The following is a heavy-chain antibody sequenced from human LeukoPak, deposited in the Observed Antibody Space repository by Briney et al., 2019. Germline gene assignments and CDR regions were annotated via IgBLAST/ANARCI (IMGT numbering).Heavy chain of an antibody. CDR1: GGTFSSYA. D-gene: IGHD4-17*01. CDR2: IIPIFGTA. Sequence: GGSLRLSCAASGGTFSSYAISWVRQAPGQGLEWMGGIIPIFGTANYAQKFQGRVTITADESTSTAYMELSSLRSEDTAVYYCARGVGDSYYYGMDVWGQGTTVTVSS. CDR3: ARGVGDSYYYGMDV. J-gene: IGHJ6*02. V-gene: IGHV1-69*13.